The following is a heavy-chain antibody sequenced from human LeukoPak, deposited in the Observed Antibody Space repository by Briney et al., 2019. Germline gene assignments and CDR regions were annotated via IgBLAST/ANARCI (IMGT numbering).Heavy chain of an antibody. D-gene: IGHD4-17*01. V-gene: IGHV4-39*07. Sequence: SETLSLTCTVSGGSISSGGYYWSWIRQPPGEGLEWIGSIYHSGSTYYNPSLKSRVTMSVDTSKNQFSLKLRSVTAADTAVYYCASSITVTTDYWGQGILVTVSS. CDR2: IYHSGST. J-gene: IGHJ4*02. CDR1: GGSISSGGYY. CDR3: ASSITVTTDY.